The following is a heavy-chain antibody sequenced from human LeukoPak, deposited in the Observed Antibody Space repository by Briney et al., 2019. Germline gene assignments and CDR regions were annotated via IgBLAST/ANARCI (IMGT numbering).Heavy chain of an antibody. CDR3: AKDAGPYSSGWYYY. Sequence: GGSLRLSCAASGFTFSYFWMHWFRQTPGKGLVWVSCTNTDGSYSSYADSVKGRFTISRDNSKNTLYLQMNSLRAEDTAVYYCAKDAGPYSSGWYYYWGQGTLVTVSS. CDR1: GFTFSYFW. D-gene: IGHD6-19*01. J-gene: IGHJ4*02. V-gene: IGHV3-74*01. CDR2: TNTDGSYS.